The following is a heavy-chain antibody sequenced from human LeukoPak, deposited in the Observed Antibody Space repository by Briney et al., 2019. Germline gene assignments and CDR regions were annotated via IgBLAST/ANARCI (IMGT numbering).Heavy chain of an antibody. CDR1: GGTCSSYA. V-gene: IGHV1-69*05. CDR3: ATPRSPDWYFDL. Sequence: GASVKVSCKASGGTCSSYAISWVRQAPGQGLEWMGGMIPIFGTANYAQKFQGRVTITTDESTSTAYMELSSLRSEDTAVYYCATPRSPDWYFDLWGRGTLVTVSS. J-gene: IGHJ2*01. CDR2: MIPIFGTA.